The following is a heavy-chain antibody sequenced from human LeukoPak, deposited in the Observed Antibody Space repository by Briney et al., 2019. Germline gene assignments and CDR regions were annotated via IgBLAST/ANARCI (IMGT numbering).Heavy chain of an antibody. CDR3: VKNYYGSGSTTDY. D-gene: IGHD3-10*01. CDR2: IYSDDRT. Sequence: PGGSLRLSRAASGVSVIDSYMTWVREAPGQGLEWVSTIYSDDRTLYADSVQGRFTISRDDSKNTSFVQMNSLRAEDTAMYYCVKNYYGSGSTTDYWGQGMLVTVSS. V-gene: IGHV3-53*01. J-gene: IGHJ4*02. CDR1: GVSVIDSY.